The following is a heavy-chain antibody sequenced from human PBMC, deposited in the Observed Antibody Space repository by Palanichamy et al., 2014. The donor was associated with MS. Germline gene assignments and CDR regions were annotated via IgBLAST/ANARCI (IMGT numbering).Heavy chain of an antibody. CDR1: GFTFSSYG. V-gene: IGHV3-30*02. J-gene: IGHJ4*02. D-gene: IGHD6-19*01. Sequence: QVQLVESGGGVVQPGGSLRLSCAASGFTFSSYGMHWVRQAPGKGLEWVAFIRYDGSNKYYADSVKGRFTISRDNSKNTLYLQMNSLRAEDTAVYYCAKVVGSSGWPFHDYWGQGTLVTVSS. CDR3: AKVVGSSGWPFHDY. CDR2: IRYDGSNK.